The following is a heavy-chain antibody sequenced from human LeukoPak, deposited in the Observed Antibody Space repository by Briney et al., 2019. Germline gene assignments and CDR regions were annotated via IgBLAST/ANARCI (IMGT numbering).Heavy chain of an antibody. CDR3: AKQAFKFDDSSGWSYYYGMDV. CDR1: GFTFSSYA. Sequence: PGGSLRLSCAASGFTFSSYAMSWVRQAPGKGLEWVSAISGGGGSTYYADSVKGRFTISRDNSKKTLYLQMNSLRAEDTAVYYCAKQAFKFDDSSGWSYYYGMDVWGQGTTVTVSS. CDR2: ISGGGGST. J-gene: IGHJ6*02. D-gene: IGHD3-22*01. V-gene: IGHV3-23*01.